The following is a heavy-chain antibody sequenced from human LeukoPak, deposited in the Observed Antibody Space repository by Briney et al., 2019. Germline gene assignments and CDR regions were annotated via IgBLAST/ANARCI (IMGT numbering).Heavy chain of an antibody. CDR3: AKDRAAAAGTGRDY. CDR2: IRYDGSNK. D-gene: IGHD6-13*01. V-gene: IGHV3-30*02. Sequence: SGGSLRLSCAASGFTFSSYGMHWVRQAPGKGLEWVAFIRYDGSNKYYADSVKGRFTISRDNSKNTLYLQMNSLRAEDTAVYYCAKDRAAAAGTGRDYWGQGTLVTVSS. J-gene: IGHJ4*02. CDR1: GFTFSSYG.